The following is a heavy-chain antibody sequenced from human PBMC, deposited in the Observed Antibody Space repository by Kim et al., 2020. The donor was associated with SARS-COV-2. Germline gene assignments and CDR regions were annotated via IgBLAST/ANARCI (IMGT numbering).Heavy chain of an antibody. Sequence: GGSLRLSCAASGFTFDHYAMNWVRQVPGKGLEWVSSINWSGDSRGYADAVRGRFTISRDNAKNSLHLQMSSLRAEDTALYFCARSGWSGGTCGDDWFDS. J-gene: IGHJ5*01. CDR1: GFTFDHYA. V-gene: IGHV3-20*04. CDR2: INWSGDSR. D-gene: IGHD3-3*01. CDR3: ARSGWSGGTCGDDWFDS.